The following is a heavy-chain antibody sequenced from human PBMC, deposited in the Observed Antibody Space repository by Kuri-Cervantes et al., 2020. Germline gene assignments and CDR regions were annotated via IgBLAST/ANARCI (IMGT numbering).Heavy chain of an antibody. D-gene: IGHD5-12*01. V-gene: IGHV1-2*02. J-gene: IGHJ5*02. Sequence: ASVKVSCKASGYTFTGYYIHWVRQAPGQGLEWMGWINPNSGGTNYAQKFQGRVAMTRDTSISTAYMELSRLRSDDTAVYYCANSRYEATQFDPWGQGTLITVSS. CDR3: ANSRYEATQFDP. CDR1: GYTFTGYY. CDR2: INPNSGGT.